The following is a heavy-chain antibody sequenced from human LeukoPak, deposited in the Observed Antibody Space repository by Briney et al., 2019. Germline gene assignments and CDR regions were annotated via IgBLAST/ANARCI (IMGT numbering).Heavy chain of an antibody. CDR1: GFTFSSYS. CDR2: ISGSSSSI. D-gene: IGHD3-22*01. J-gene: IGHJ1*01. CDR3: ARDYYDSSGLVEYFPH. V-gene: IGHV3-48*02. Sequence: GGSLRLSCAASGFTFSSYSMNWVRQAPGKGLEWVSSISGSSSSIYYADSVKGRFTISRDNAKNSLYLQMNSLRDEDTAVYYCARDYYDSSGLVEYFPHWGQGTLVTVSS.